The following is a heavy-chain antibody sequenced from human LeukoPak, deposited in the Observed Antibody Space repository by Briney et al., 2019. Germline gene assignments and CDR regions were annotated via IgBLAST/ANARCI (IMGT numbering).Heavy chain of an antibody. D-gene: IGHD1-26*01. V-gene: IGHV4-4*07. CDR3: ARAALGATHFDY. CDR1: GGSITSYF. CDR2: ISTIGIT. Sequence: SETLSLTCTVSGGSITSYFWGWIRQPAGKGLEWIGRISTIGITNYNPSLKSRVTMSIDTSKKQFSLKLSSLTAADTAVYFCARAALGATHFDYWGQGTLVTVSS. J-gene: IGHJ4*02.